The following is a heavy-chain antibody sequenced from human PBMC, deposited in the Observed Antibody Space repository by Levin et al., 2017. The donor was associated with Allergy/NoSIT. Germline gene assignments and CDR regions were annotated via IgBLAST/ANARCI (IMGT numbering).Heavy chain of an antibody. CDR2: ISWNSGSI. CDR1: GFTFDDYA. D-gene: IGHD3-10*01. V-gene: IGHV3-9*01. J-gene: IGHJ3*02. Sequence: SCAASGFTFDDYAMHWVRQAPGKGREWVSGISWNSGSIGYADSVKGRFTISRDNAKNSLYLQMNSLRTEDTALYYCARDNIGLPDAFDIWGQGTMVIVSS. CDR3: ARDNIGLPDAFDI.